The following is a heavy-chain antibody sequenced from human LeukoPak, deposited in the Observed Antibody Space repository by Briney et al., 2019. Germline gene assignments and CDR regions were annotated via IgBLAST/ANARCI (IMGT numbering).Heavy chain of an antibody. J-gene: IGHJ3*01. CDR1: GFTFSSYS. Sequence: PGGSLRLSCAASGFTFSSYSMNWVRQAPGKGLEWVSYTGSSSTTIYYADSVKGRFTISRDNAKNSLYLQMNSLKAEDTAVYYCARGVAAAAFSAFDVWGQGTMVTVSS. CDR2: TGSSSTTI. D-gene: IGHD6-25*01. V-gene: IGHV3-48*01. CDR3: ARGVAAAAFSAFDV.